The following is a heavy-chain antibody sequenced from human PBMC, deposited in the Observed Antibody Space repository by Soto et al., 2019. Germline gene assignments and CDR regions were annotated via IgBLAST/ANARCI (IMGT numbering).Heavy chain of an antibody. Sequence: VASVKLSCKASGATLDTIINYGITWVRKAPGQGLEWMGWINPSDGNRNFAQKFEDRVTMTTATSTNTVFLELRSLKPDDTAIYYCARDRLRGYDSSGFYSWGQGTMVTVSS. CDR2: INPSDGNR. D-gene: IGHD3-22*01. CDR3: ARDRLRGYDSSGFYS. V-gene: IGHV1-18*01. CDR1: GATLDTIINYG. J-gene: IGHJ4*02.